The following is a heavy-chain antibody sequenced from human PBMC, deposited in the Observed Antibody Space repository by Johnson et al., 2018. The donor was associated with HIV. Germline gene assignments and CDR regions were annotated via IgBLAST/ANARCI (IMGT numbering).Heavy chain of an antibody. D-gene: IGHD3-22*01. V-gene: IGHV3-53*01. CDR1: GFTVSSNY. CDR2: IYSGGST. J-gene: IGHJ3*02. CDR3: ARDPSDYDSSGLALRNDAFDI. Sequence: VHLVESGGGFIQPGGSLRLSCAASGFTVSSNYMNWVRQAPGKGLEWVSVIYSGGSTYYADSVKGRFTISRDNSKNTLYLQMNSLRAEDTAVYYCARDPSDYDSSGLALRNDAFDIWGQGTMVTVSS.